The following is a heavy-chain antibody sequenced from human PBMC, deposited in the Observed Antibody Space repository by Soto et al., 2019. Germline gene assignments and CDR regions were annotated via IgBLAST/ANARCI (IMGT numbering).Heavy chain of an antibody. CDR3: ARGHTIFGVVIIPPLYYFMDV. V-gene: IGHV1-2*04. J-gene: IGHJ6*03. CDR1: GYTFTGYY. D-gene: IGHD3-3*01. Sequence: GASVKVSCKASGYTFTGYYMHWVRQAPGQGLEWMGWINPNSGGTNYAQKFQGWATMTRDTSISTAYMELSRLRSDDTAVYYCARGHTIFGVVIIPPLYYFMDVWGKGTTVTVSS. CDR2: INPNSGGT.